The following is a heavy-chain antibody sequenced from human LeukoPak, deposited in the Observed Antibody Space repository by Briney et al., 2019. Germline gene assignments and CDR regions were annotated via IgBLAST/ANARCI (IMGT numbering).Heavy chain of an antibody. J-gene: IGHJ4*02. CDR2: INQDGSRT. CDR1: GFTFSGYW. Sequence: PSGGSLRLSCSDSGFTFSGYWMHWVRQVPGKGLVWVSRINQDGSRTSYADSVKGRFTISRDNTKNTLYLQMNSLRAEDTAVYYCARDLSVGGAAAGFDYWGQGTLVTVSS. CDR3: ARDLSVGGAAAGFDY. D-gene: IGHD6-13*01. V-gene: IGHV3-74*01.